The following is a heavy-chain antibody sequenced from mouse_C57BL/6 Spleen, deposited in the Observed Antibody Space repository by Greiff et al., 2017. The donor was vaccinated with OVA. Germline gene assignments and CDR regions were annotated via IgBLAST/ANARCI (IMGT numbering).Heavy chain of an antibody. V-gene: IGHV1-69*01. Sequence: QVQLQQPGAELVMPGASVKLSCTASGYTFTSYWMHWVKQRPGQGLEWIGEIDPSDSYTNYNQKFKGKSTLTVDKSSSTAYMQLSSLTSEDAAVYYCARGTRNYFDYWGQGTTLTVSS. CDR2: IDPSDSYT. CDR3: ARGTRNYFDY. J-gene: IGHJ2*01. D-gene: IGHD2-14*01. CDR1: GYTFTSYW.